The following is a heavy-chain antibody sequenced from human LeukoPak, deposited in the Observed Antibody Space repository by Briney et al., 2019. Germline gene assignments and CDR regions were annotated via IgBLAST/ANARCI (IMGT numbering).Heavy chain of an antibody. D-gene: IGHD3-3*01. V-gene: IGHV1-69*05. CDR3: ARVFHRFQPRTSYMDG. Sequence: GSSVKVSCKASGGTFRSYAISWVRPAPAQGLDWMGGIIPIFGTANYAQKFQGRVTITTDESTSTAYVELSSLRSEDTAVYYCARVFHRFQPRTSYMDGWGKGTTVTVCS. J-gene: IGHJ6*03. CDR2: IIPIFGTA. CDR1: GGTFRSYA.